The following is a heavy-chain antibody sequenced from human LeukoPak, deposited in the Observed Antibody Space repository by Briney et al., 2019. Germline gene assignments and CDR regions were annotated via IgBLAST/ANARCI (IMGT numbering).Heavy chain of an antibody. CDR3: ARSGYLEWLFYDS. CDR1: GGSISSYY. V-gene: IGHV4-59*01. Sequence: PSETLSLTCTVSGGSISSYYWSWIRQPPGKGLEWLGYIYYTGIANYTPSLRSRLAMSVDTSNSQVSLRLRSVTAADTAVYYCARSGYLEWLFYDSWGHGALVTVSS. D-gene: IGHD3-3*01. CDR2: IYYTGIA. J-gene: IGHJ5*01.